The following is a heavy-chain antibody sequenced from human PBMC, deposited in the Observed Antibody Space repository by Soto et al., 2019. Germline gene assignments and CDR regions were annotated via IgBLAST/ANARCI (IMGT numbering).Heavy chain of an antibody. D-gene: IGHD6-19*01. CDR1: CGSISSSSYS. J-gene: IGHJ3*02. Sequence: SETLSLTCTVSCGSISSSSYSWGWIREPPGKGLEWLGSIYYSGSTYYNPSLKSRVTISVDTSKNQFSLKLSSVTGADTAVYFCARTGYSSGWNKAAFDIWVQGKMV. CDR2: IYYSGST. V-gene: IGHV4-39*01. CDR3: ARTGYSSGWNKAAFDI.